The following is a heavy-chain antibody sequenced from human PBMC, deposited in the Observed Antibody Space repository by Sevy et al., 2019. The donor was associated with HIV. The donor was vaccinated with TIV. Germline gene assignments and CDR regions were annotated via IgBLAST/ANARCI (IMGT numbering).Heavy chain of an antibody. CDR3: ARAVEDYSDSSGWDWYFDL. V-gene: IGHV3-66*01. CDR2: IFASSNT. CDR1: GFTFSDPW. Sequence: GGSLRLSCVASGFTFSDPWMNWVRQAPGKGLQWVSGIFASSNTHFADSVKGRFSISRDNSKNTLSLQMNSLSAEDTAVYYCARAVEDYSDSSGWDWYFDLWGRGTLVTVSS. J-gene: IGHJ2*01. D-gene: IGHD3-22*01.